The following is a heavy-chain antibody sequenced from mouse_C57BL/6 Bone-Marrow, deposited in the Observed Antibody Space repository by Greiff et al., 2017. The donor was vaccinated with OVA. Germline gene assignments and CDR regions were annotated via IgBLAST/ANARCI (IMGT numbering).Heavy chain of an antibody. CDR1: GFTFSSYG. Sequence: EVQRVESGGDLVKPGGSLKLSCAASGFTFSSYGMSWVRQTPDKRLEWVATISSGGSYTYYPDSVKGRFTISRDNAKNTLYLQMSSLKSEDTAMYYCALYGSSPMNYWGQGTSVTVSS. CDR2: ISSGGSYT. V-gene: IGHV5-6*01. D-gene: IGHD1-1*01. CDR3: ALYGSSPMNY. J-gene: IGHJ4*01.